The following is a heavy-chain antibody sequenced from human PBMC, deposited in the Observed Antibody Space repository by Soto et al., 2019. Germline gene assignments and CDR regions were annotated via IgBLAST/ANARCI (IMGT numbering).Heavy chain of an antibody. D-gene: IGHD6-13*01. V-gene: IGHV3-23*01. CDR1: GFTFSSYA. CDR3: AKDHQPSSWYPYYYYYYGMDV. J-gene: IGHJ6*02. CDR2: ISGSGGST. Sequence: HPGGSLRLSCAAYGFTFSSYAMSWVRQAPGKGLEWVSAISGSGGSTYYADSVKGRFTISRDNSKNTLYLQMNSLRAEDTAVYYCAKDHQPSSWYPYYYYYYGMDVWGPGTTVTVSS.